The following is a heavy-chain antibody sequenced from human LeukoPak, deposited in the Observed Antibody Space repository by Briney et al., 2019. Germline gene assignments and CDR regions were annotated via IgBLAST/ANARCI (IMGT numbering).Heavy chain of an antibody. J-gene: IGHJ4*02. Sequence: PGGSLRLSCAASGFTFSSYAMSWVRQAPGKGLEWVSSISGSGDSTYYADSVKGRFTISRDNSKNTLYLQMNSLRAEDAAVYYCARAIPGAAAGFDYWGQGTLVTVSS. V-gene: IGHV3-23*01. D-gene: IGHD6-13*01. CDR3: ARAIPGAAAGFDY. CDR1: GFTFSSYA. CDR2: ISGSGDST.